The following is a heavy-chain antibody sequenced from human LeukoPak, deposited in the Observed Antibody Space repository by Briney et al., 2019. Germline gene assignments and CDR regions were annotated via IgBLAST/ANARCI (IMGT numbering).Heavy chain of an antibody. V-gene: IGHV4-59*04. CDR2: ISYSGIT. CDR1: GGSISNYY. Sequence: SETLSLTCTVSGGSISNYYWNWIRQPPGKGLEWVGHISYSGITYYNPSLKSRVTISVDTSKNQFSLKLSSVTAADTAVYYCARGWRTFDYWGQGTLVTVSS. D-gene: IGHD2-8*02. CDR3: ARGWRTFDY. J-gene: IGHJ4*02.